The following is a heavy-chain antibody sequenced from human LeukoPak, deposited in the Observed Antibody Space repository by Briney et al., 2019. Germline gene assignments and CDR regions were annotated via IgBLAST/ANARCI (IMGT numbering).Heavy chain of an antibody. CDR2: INHSGST. V-gene: IGHV4-34*01. CDR3: ARGFQSYSGYGWLTYYYDSSGRYYFDY. J-gene: IGHJ4*02. CDR1: GGSFSGYY. D-gene: IGHD3-22*01. Sequence: SETLSLTCAVYGGSFSGYYWSWIRQPPGKGLEWIGEINHSGSTNYNLSLKSRVTISVDTSKNQFSLKLSSVTAADTAVYYCARGFQSYSGYGWLTYYYDSSGRYYFDYWGQGTLVTVSS.